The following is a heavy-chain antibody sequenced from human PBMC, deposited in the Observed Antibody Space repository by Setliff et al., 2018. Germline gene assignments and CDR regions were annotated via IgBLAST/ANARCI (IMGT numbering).Heavy chain of an antibody. CDR3: AREVAGTYHCFDP. CDR1: GGSVSSTSHY. D-gene: IGHD6-19*01. Sequence: SETLSLTCNVSGGSVSSTSHYWGWIRQPPGKGMEWIGSVYYSGYTYYNPSLQSRVTISVDMSKNQFSLKLNSVTAADTALYFCAREVAGTYHCFDPWGQGTLVTVSS. CDR2: VYYSGYT. J-gene: IGHJ5*02. V-gene: IGHV4-39*07.